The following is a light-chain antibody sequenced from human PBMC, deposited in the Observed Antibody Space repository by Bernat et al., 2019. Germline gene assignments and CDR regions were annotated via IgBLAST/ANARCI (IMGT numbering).Light chain of an antibody. J-gene: IGLJ3*02. CDR2: EVS. Sequence: QSALTQPASVSGSPGQSITISCTGTSSDGGSYKFVSWYQHHPGKAPKLMIYEVSKRPSGVSNRFSGSKSGNTASLTISGLQAEDEADYYCCSYAGSDTWVSGGGTKLTVL. V-gene: IGLV2-23*02. CDR3: CSYAGSDTWV. CDR1: SSDGGSYKF.